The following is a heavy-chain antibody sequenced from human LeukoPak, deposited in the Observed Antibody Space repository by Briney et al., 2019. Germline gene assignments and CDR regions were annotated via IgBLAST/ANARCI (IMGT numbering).Heavy chain of an antibody. Sequence: SETLSLTCTVSGGSISSYYWSWIRQPAGKGLEWIGRLYSSGSTNYNTSLKSRVSMSVDTSKNQFSLKLSSVTVADTAVYFCARYGYSSSAFDYWGQGTLVTVSS. V-gene: IGHV4-4*07. CDR3: ARYGYSSSAFDY. CDR1: GGSISSYY. J-gene: IGHJ4*02. D-gene: IGHD6-13*01. CDR2: LYSSGST.